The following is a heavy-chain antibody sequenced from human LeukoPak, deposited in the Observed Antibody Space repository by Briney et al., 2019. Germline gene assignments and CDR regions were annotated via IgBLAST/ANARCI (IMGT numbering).Heavy chain of an antibody. D-gene: IGHD4-17*01. Sequence: ASVKVSCKASGYTFTGYYMHWVRQAPGQGLEWMGWINPNSGGTNYAQKFQGRVTMTRDTSISTAYMELSRLRADDTAVYYCARGFSEDYGDYFDYWGQGTLVTVSS. J-gene: IGHJ4*02. CDR3: ARGFSEDYGDYFDY. V-gene: IGHV1-2*02. CDR2: INPNSGGT. CDR1: GYTFTGYY.